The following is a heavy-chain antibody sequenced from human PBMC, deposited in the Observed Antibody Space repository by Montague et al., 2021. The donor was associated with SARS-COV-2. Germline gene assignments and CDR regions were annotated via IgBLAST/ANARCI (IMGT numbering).Heavy chain of an antibody. CDR1: GGSFSGYY. V-gene: IGHV4-34*01. J-gene: IGHJ6*02. CDR3: AKVRYYGSGTSLGMDV. D-gene: IGHD3-10*01. Sequence: SETLSLTCAVYGGSFSGYYWSWIRQPPGKGLEWIGDINHSGSTNHNPSLKSRVTISVDTSKNQFSLKLSSVTAADTAVYYCAKVRYYGSGTSLGMDVWGQGTTVTVSS. CDR2: INHSGST.